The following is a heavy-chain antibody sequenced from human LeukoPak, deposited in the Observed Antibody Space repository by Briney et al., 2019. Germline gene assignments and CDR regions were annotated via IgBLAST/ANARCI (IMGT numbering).Heavy chain of an antibody. CDR2: ISGGGIGI. D-gene: IGHD2-2*01. CDR3: TRRRGNQQPIDY. J-gene: IGHJ4*02. V-gene: IGHV3-23*01. Sequence: GGSLRLSCAASGFTFSSYAMSWVRQAPGRGLEWVSAISGGGIGIYYADSLKGRFTISRDDSKNTLYLQMNSLRAEDTAVYYCTRRRGNQQPIDYWGQGTLVTVSS. CDR1: GFTFSSYA.